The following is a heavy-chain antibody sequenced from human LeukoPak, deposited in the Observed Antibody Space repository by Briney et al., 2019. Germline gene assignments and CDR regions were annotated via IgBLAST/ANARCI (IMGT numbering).Heavy chain of an antibody. CDR2: MNPNSGNT. Sequence: ASVKVSCKASGYTFTSYDINWVRQATGQGLEWMGWMNPNSGNTGYAQKFQGRVTITRNTSISTAYMELSSLRPEDTAVYYCARRTTVTPDAFDIWGQGTMVTVSS. J-gene: IGHJ3*02. CDR3: ARRTTVTPDAFDI. V-gene: IGHV1-8*03. CDR1: GYTFTSYD. D-gene: IGHD4-17*01.